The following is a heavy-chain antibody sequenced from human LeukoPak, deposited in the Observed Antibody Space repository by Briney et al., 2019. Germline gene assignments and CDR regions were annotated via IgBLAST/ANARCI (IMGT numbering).Heavy chain of an antibody. Sequence: GGSLRLSCTASGFNFGIYGMHWVRQAPGKGLEWVAVISYDGSNKYYADSVKGRFTISRDNSKNTLYLQMNSLRAEDTAVYYCAKYPREYCGGDCYSGWFDPWGQGTLVTVSS. CDR2: ISYDGSNK. CDR1: GFNFGIYG. V-gene: IGHV3-30*18. J-gene: IGHJ5*02. D-gene: IGHD2-21*02. CDR3: AKYPREYCGGDCYSGWFDP.